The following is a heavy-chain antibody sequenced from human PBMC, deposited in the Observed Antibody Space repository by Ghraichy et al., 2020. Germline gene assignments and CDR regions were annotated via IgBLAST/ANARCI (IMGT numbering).Heavy chain of an antibody. J-gene: IGHJ6*02. V-gene: IGHV3-48*02. CDR1: GFTFSSYS. Sequence: LSLTCAASGFTFSSYSMNWVRQAPGKGLEWVSYISSSSSTIYYADSVKGRFTISRDNAKNSLYLQMNSLRDEDTAVYYCARDGDSTYCSSTSCYHYYYYGMDVWGQGTTVTVSS. CDR2: ISSSSSTI. CDR3: ARDGDSTYCSSTSCYHYYYYGMDV. D-gene: IGHD2-2*01.